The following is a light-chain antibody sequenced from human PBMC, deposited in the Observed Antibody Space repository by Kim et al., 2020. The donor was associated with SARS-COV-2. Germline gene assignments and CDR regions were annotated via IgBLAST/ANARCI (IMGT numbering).Light chain of an antibody. V-gene: IGLV3-19*01. CDR3: KSRDSSGNHLV. J-gene: IGLJ3*02. CDR1: SLRNNY. CDR2: GKN. Sequence: SSELTQDPAMSVALGQTVRITCQGDSLRNNYASWYQQKPGQAPVLVIYGKNNRPSGIPDRFSGSSSGNTASLTITGAQAEDEADYYCKSRDSSGNHLVFG.